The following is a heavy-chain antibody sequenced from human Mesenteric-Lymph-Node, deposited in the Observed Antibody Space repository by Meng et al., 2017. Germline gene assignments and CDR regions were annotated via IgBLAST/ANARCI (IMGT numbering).Heavy chain of an antibody. D-gene: IGHD2-2*01. J-gene: IGHJ6*02. Sequence: GGSLRLSCEGSGFTFSSYWMSWVRQAPGKGLEWVANIKQDGSEKYYVDSVKGRFTISRDNAKNSLYLQMNSLRAEDTALYYCAKDMVVRNRYYYYYGMDVWGQGTTVTVSS. CDR2: IKQDGSEK. CDR3: AKDMVVRNRYYYYYGMDV. CDR1: GFTFSSYW. V-gene: IGHV3-7*03.